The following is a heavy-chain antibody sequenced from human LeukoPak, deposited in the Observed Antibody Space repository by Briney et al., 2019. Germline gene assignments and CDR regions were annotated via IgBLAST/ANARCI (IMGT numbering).Heavy chain of an antibody. D-gene: IGHD6-19*01. CDR1: GFTFSSYS. CDR3: ARAHSGVWSSDY. J-gene: IGHJ4*02. V-gene: IGHV3-21*01. CDR2: ISSSSSYI. Sequence: GGSLRLSCAASGFTFSSYSMNWVRQAPGKGLEWVSSISSSSSYIYYADSVKGRFTISRDNAKNSLYLQMISLRAEDTAVYYCARAHSGVWSSDYWGQGTLVTLSS.